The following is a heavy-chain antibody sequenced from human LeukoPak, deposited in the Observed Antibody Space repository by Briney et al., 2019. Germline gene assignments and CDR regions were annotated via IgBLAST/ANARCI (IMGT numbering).Heavy chain of an antibody. Sequence: ASVKVSCKASGYTFTGYYTHWVRQAPGQGLEWMGWINPNSGGTNYAQKFQGRVTMTRDTSISTAYMELSRLRSDDTAVYYCARDGPADEGSSWYGLNWFDPWGQGTLVTVSS. CDR1: GYTFTGYY. D-gene: IGHD6-13*01. CDR2: INPNSGGT. J-gene: IGHJ5*02. CDR3: ARDGPADEGSSWYGLNWFDP. V-gene: IGHV1-2*02.